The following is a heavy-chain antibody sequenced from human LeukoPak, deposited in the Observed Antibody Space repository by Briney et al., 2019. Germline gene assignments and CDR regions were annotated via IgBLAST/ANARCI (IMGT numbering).Heavy chain of an antibody. CDR3: ATLGALGYCSSTSCLQSVY. CDR1: GFTFSSYA. D-gene: IGHD2-2*01. V-gene: IGHV3-23*01. Sequence: GGSLRLSCAASGFTFSSYAMSWVRQAPGKGLEWVSAISGSGGSTYYADSVKGRFTISRDNSKNTLYLQMNSLRAEDTAVYYCATLGALGYCSSTSCLQSVYWGQGTLVTVSS. J-gene: IGHJ4*02. CDR2: ISGSGGST.